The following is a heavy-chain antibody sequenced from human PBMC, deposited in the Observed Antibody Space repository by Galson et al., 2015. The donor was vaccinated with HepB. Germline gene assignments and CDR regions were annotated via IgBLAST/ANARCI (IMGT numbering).Heavy chain of an antibody. J-gene: IGHJ4*02. Sequence: SLRLSCAASGFTFGDYVMSWFRQAPGKGLEWVGFIRNKANGGTPEYAASVKGRFTISRDDSKSIAYLQMDSLRAEDTAVYFCASASYGHYWGQGTQVTVSS. D-gene: IGHD3-16*01. CDR3: ASASYGHY. V-gene: IGHV3-49*03. CDR2: IRNKANGGTP. CDR1: GFTFGDYV.